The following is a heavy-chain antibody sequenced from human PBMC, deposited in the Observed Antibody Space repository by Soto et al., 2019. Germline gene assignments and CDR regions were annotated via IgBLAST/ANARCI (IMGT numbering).Heavy chain of an antibody. Sequence: PGESLKISCQGSEYTFTNYWIGWVRQMPGKGLEWMGIIYPFDSDTRYSPSFQGQVTISADRSISTAYLQWSSLKASDTAMYYCAKLSTSPSKDLSFSYFSIDVWGLGTTVTVSS. CDR3: AKLSTSPSKDLSFSYFSIDV. D-gene: IGHD3-16*02. CDR1: EYTFTNYW. J-gene: IGHJ6*03. CDR2: IYPFDSDT. V-gene: IGHV5-51*01.